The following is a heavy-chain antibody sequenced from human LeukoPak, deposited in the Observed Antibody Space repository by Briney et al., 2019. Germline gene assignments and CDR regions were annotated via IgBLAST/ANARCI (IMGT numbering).Heavy chain of an antibody. Sequence: SETLSLTCAVYGGSFSGYYWSWIRQPPGKGLEWIGEINHSGSTNYNPSLKSRVTISVDTSKNQFSLKLSSVTAADTAMYYCARGLSGYSSGWYRYYFDYWGQGTLVTVSS. CDR1: GGSFSGYY. J-gene: IGHJ4*02. CDR2: INHSGST. V-gene: IGHV4-34*01. CDR3: ARGLSGYSSGWYRYYFDY. D-gene: IGHD6-19*01.